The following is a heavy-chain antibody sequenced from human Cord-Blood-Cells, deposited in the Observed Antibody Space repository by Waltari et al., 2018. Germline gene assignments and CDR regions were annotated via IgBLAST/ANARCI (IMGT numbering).Heavy chain of an antibody. CDR3: ARVDSSGYYYFAFDT. J-gene: IGHJ3*02. V-gene: IGHV4-39*01. CDR2: IYYSGST. Sequence: QLQLQESGPGLVKPSETLSLTCTASGGSISSSSYYWGWIRQPPGKGLEWIGSIYYSGSTYYNPSLKSRVTISVDTSKNQFSLKLSSVTAADTAVYYCARVDSSGYYYFAFDTWGQGTMVTVSS. CDR1: GGSISSSSYY. D-gene: IGHD3-22*01.